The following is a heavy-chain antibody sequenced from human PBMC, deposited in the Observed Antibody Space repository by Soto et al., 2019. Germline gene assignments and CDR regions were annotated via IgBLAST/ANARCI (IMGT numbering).Heavy chain of an antibody. D-gene: IGHD3-22*01. CDR2: IIPIFGTA. Sequence: SVKVSCKASGGTFSSYAISWVRQAPGQGLEWMGGIIPIFGTANFAQKFQGRVTITADESTSTAYMELSSLRSEDTAVYYCAGASYYYDSSGYYPFDYWGQGTLVTVSS. J-gene: IGHJ4*02. CDR1: GGTFSSYA. CDR3: AGASYYYDSSGYYPFDY. V-gene: IGHV1-69*13.